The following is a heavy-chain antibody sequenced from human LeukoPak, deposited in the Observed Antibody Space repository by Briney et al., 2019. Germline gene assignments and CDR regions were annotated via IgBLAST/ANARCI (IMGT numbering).Heavy chain of an antibody. CDR3: ARDLLGYCSSTSCSDAFDI. CDR1: GYTFTSYA. J-gene: IGHJ3*02. CDR2: INAGNGNT. D-gene: IGHD2-2*01. Sequence: ASVKVSCKASGYTFTSYAMHWVRQAPGQRLEWMGWINAGNGNTKYSQKFQGRVTITRDTSASTAYMELRSLRSDDTAVYYCARDLLGYCSSTSCSDAFDIWGQGTMVTVSS. V-gene: IGHV1-3*01.